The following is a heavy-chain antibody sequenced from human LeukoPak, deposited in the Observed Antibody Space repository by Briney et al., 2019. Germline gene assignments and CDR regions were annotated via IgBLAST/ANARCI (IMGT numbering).Heavy chain of an antibody. V-gene: IGHV3-21*01. CDR2: ISSSSSYI. J-gene: IGHJ4*02. CDR1: GFTFSSYC. CDR3: ARARQWLVWKYYFDY. D-gene: IGHD6-19*01. Sequence: PGGSLRLSCAASGFTFSSYCMHWVRQAPGKGLEWVSSISSSSSYIYYADSVKGRFTISRDNAKNSLYLQMNSLRAEDTAVYYCARARQWLVWKYYFDYWGQGTLVTVSS.